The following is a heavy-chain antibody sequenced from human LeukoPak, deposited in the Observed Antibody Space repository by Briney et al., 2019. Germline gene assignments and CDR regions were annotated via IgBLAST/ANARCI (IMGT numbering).Heavy chain of an antibody. D-gene: IGHD6-19*01. CDR2: IIPIFGTT. Sequence: ASVKVSCKASGGTFSSYAISWVRQAPGQGLEWMGRIIPIFGTTNYAQKLQSTVTITTHESTSTAYMELSSLRSEDTAVYYCARMSIAVAGTGIFDYWGQGTLVTVSS. CDR3: ARMSIAVAGTGIFDY. V-gene: IGHV1-69*05. CDR1: GGTFSSYA. J-gene: IGHJ4*02.